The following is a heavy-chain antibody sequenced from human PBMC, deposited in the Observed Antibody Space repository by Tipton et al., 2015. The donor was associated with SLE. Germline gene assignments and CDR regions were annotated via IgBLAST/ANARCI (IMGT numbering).Heavy chain of an antibody. J-gene: IGHJ6*03. CDR1: GGSISSGGYY. Sequence: TLSLTCTVSGGSISSGGYYWSWIRQHPGKGLEWIGYIYYSGSTYYNPSLKSRVTISVDTSKNQFSLKLSSVTAADTAVYYCARSDRGGCYYYYMDVWGKGTTVTVSS. CDR3: ARSDRGGCYYYYMDV. D-gene: IGHD6-19*01. CDR2: IYYSGST. V-gene: IGHV4-31*03.